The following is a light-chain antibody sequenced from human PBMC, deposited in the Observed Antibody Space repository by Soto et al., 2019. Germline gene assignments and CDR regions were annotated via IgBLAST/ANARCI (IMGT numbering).Light chain of an antibody. J-gene: IGKJ1*01. CDR2: GAS. Sequence: EIVLTQSPGTLCLSPGERATRSCRASQSVSSSYLAWYQQKPGQAPRLLIYGASSRATGIPDRFSGSGSGTDFTLTISRLEPEDFAVYYCQQYGSSPWTFGQGTKVDIK. CDR3: QQYGSSPWT. V-gene: IGKV3-20*01. CDR1: QSVSSSY.